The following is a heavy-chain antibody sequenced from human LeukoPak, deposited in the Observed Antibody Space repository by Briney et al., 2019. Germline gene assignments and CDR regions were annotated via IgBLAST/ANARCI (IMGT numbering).Heavy chain of an antibody. CDR3: ARLTADYYCYGMDV. CDR2: ISRSSSSL. Sequence: GESLRLSCAASGFTFSNYEMNWVRQAPGKGLEWVSYISRSSSSLYHAESVKGRFNISRDNAKNSLYLQMNSLRAEDTAVYYCARLTADYYCYGMDVWGQGTTVTVSS. J-gene: IGHJ6*02. V-gene: IGHV3-48*03. CDR1: GFTFSNYE.